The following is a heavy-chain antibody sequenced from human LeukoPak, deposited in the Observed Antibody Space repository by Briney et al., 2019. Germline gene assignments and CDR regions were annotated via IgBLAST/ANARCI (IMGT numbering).Heavy chain of an antibody. CDR1: GYTFTGYY. Sequence: ASVKVSCKASGYTFTGYYMHWVRQAPGQRLEWMGWINPNSGGTNYAQKFQGRVTMTRDTSISTAYMELSRLRSDDTAVYYCAGTKTTAMVGFDYWGQGTLVTVSS. CDR3: AGTKTTAMVGFDY. CDR2: INPNSGGT. V-gene: IGHV1-2*02. J-gene: IGHJ4*02. D-gene: IGHD5-18*01.